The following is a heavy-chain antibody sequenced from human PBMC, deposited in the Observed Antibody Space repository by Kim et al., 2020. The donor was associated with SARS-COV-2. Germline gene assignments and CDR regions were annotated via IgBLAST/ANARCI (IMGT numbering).Heavy chain of an antibody. J-gene: IGHJ4*02. V-gene: IGHV3-49*04. CDR1: GFTFGDSS. CDR2: IRSKGYGGTT. Sequence: GGSLRLSCTASGFTFGDSSVSWVRQAPGKGLEWVGLIRSKGYGGTTEHAASVKGRFTISRDDSKSIAYLQMNSLKTEDTAVYYCTRDNWQQRDYWGRGTLVTVSS. D-gene: IGHD6-13*01. CDR3: TRDNWQQRDY.